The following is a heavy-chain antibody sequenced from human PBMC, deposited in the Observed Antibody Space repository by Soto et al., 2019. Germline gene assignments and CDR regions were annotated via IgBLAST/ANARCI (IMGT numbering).Heavy chain of an antibody. CDR3: ARDLNPAWLLDS. D-gene: IGHD5-12*01. J-gene: IGHJ4*02. CDR1: GFTFSHYS. V-gene: IGHV3-21*03. Sequence: GGSLRLSCAASGFTFSHYSMNCVRQAPGKGLEWFSSISTSSVYLYYADSVKGRFTISRDNVKNSLYLQMNSLRAEDTAVYYCARDLNPAWLLDSCGQGTLVTVSS. CDR2: ISTSSVYL.